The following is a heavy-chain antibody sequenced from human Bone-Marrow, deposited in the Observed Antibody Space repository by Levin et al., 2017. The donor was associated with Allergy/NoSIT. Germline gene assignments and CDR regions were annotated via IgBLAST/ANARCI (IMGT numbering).Heavy chain of an antibody. D-gene: IGHD3-10*01. V-gene: IGHV3-30*03. CDR3: VRDPGFGQMLSAYDI. CDR2: ISLDGSHQ. Sequence: TGESLKISCAASGFTFRDYGMHWVRQALGKGLEWLAVISLDGSHQYYADSVKGRFTISRDNSENTLYLQMNSLSADDTAVYYCVRDPGFGQMLSAYDIWGQGTMVTVSS. CDR1: GFTFRDYG. J-gene: IGHJ3*02.